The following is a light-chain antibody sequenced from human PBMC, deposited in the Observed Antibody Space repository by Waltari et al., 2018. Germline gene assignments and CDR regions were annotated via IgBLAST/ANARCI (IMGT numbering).Light chain of an antibody. V-gene: IGLV2-14*01. CDR2: DVS. Sequence: QSALTQPASVSGSPGQSITISCTGTSSDVGGYNYVSWYQQHPGKAPKLMIYDVSNRPSGVVNRFSGSKSGTTASLTISGLQAEDEADYYCSSYTSSSTWVFVGGTKLTVL. CDR1: SSDVGGYNY. CDR3: SSYTSSSTWV. J-gene: IGLJ3*02.